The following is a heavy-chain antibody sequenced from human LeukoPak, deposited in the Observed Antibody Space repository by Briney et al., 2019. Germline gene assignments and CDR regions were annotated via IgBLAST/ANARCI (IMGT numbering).Heavy chain of an antibody. Sequence: PSETLSLTCAVYGGSFSGYYWSWIRQPPGKGLEWIGEINHSGSTNYNPSLKSRVTISVDMSKNQFSLKLSSVTAADTAVYYCARRGYCSSTSCRALDYWGQGTLVTVSS. J-gene: IGHJ4*02. D-gene: IGHD2-2*01. CDR1: GGSFSGYY. CDR3: ARRGYCSSTSCRALDY. V-gene: IGHV4-34*01. CDR2: INHSGST.